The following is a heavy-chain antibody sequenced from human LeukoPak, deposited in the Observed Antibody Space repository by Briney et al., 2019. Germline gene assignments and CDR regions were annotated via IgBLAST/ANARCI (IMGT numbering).Heavy chain of an antibody. V-gene: IGHV3-74*01. CDR1: GFTFDDYG. D-gene: IGHD3-22*01. CDR3: ARDRYDSSGYPPDAFDI. CDR2: IRSDGSDT. Sequence: GGSLRLSCAASGFTFDDYGMSWVRHAPGEGLVWVSRIRSDGSDTRYAESVKGRFTISRDNAKNTLYLQMNSLRAEDTAVYYCARDRYDSSGYPPDAFDIWGQGTMVTVSS. J-gene: IGHJ3*02.